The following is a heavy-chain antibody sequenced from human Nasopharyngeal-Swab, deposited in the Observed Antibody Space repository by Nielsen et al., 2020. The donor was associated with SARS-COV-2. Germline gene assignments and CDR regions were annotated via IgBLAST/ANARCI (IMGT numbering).Heavy chain of an antibody. CDR3: ARAEREDIVVVPAASSGWFDP. J-gene: IGHJ5*02. CDR2: INPNSGGT. V-gene: IGHV1-2*04. D-gene: IGHD2-2*01. Sequence: ASVKVSCKASGYTFTFSSLPFVRQAPGQGLEWMGWINPNSGGTNYAQKFQGWVTMTRDTSISTAYMELSRLRSDDTAVHYCARAEREDIVVVPAASSGWFDPWGQGTLVTVSS. CDR1: GYTFTFSS.